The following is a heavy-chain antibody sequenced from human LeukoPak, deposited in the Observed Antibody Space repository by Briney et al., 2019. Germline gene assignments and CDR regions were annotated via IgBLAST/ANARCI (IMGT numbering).Heavy chain of an antibody. D-gene: IGHD4-17*01. CDR3: ARGTTVTTRDYYSYYMDV. V-gene: IGHV4-59*11. J-gene: IGHJ6*03. Sequence: SETLSLACSVSGASMSGRSWRWVRQPPGKGMEWLASVSYSGSTNYLPSLESRVPLSVATSNNQCALTLTSLTAADTAVYYCARGTTVTTRDYYSYYMDVWGEGTTVTVSS. CDR2: VSYSGST. CDR1: GASMSGRS.